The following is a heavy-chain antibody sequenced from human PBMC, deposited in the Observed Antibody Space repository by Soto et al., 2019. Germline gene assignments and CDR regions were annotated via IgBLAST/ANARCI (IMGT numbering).Heavy chain of an antibody. CDR1: GGSFSGYY. CDR3: AAGRTQGNYYYYYYYMDV. Sequence: PSETLSLTCAVYGGSFSGYYWSWIRQPPGKGLEWIGEINHSGSTNYNPSLKSRVTISVDTSKNQFSLKLSSVTAADTAVYYCAAGRTQGNYYYYYYYMDVWGKGTTVTVSS. CDR2: INHSGST. V-gene: IGHV4-34*01. D-gene: IGHD1-26*01. J-gene: IGHJ6*03.